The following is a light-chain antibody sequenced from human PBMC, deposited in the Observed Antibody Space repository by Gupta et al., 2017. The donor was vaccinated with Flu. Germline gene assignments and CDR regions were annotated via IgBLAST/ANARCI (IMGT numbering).Light chain of an antibody. CDR2: LGS. CDR1: QSLLHSNGYNY. J-gene: IGKJ1*01. V-gene: IGKV2-28*01. CDR3: MQALQTPWT. Sequence: DIVMTQSPLSLPVTPGEPASISCRSSQSLLHSNGYNYLDWYLQKPGQSPQLLIYLGSNRASGVPDRFSGSGSGTDVTLEISRVETEDVGVYYCMQALQTPWTFGLGTKVEVK.